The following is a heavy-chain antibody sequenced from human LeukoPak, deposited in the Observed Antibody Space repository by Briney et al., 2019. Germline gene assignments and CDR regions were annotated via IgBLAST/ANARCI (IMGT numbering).Heavy chain of an antibody. CDR2: MNPHNGNT. V-gene: IGHV1-8*01. Sequence: ASVKVSCKASGYTFTYYDINWVRQATGQGLEWMGWMNPHNGNTGYAQKFQGTVTMTRDTSISRAYMELSSLRSEDTAVYYCVRVVIDSSGSYYSFFDYWGQGTLVTVSS. CDR3: VRVVIDSSGSYYSFFDY. D-gene: IGHD3-22*01. J-gene: IGHJ4*02. CDR1: GYTFTYYD.